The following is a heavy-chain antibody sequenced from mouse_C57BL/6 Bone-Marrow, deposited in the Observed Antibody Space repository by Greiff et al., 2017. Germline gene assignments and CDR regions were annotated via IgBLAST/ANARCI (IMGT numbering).Heavy chain of an antibody. CDR1: GYSFTSYY. V-gene: IGHV1-66*01. Sequence: QVQLQQSGPELVKPGASVKISCKASGYSFTSYYIHWVKQRPGQGLEWIGWIYPGSGNTKYNEKFKGKATLTADTSSSTAYMQLSSLTSEDSAVYYCAGRNGNAMDYWGQGTSVTVSS. CDR3: AGRNGNAMDY. J-gene: IGHJ4*01. CDR2: IYPGSGNT. D-gene: IGHD1-1*01.